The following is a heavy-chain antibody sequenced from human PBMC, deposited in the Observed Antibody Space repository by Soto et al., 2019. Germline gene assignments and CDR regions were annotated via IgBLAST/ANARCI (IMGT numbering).Heavy chain of an antibody. J-gene: IGHJ6*03. CDR3: ARGWQYLNYYYYYYMDV. Sequence: ASETLSLTCTVSGGSVSSGSYYWSWIRQPPGKGLEWIGYIYYSGSTNYNPSLKSRVTISVDTSKNQFSLKLSSVTAADTAVYYCARGWQYLNYYYYYYMDVWGKGTTVTVSS. CDR1: GGSVSSGSYY. D-gene: IGHD4-4*01. V-gene: IGHV4-61*01. CDR2: IYYSGST.